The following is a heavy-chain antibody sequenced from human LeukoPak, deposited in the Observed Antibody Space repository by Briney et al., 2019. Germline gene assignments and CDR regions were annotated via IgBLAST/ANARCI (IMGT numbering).Heavy chain of an antibody. Sequence: ASETLSLTCTVSGGSISSYYWSWIRQPAGKGLEWIGRIYTSGSTNYNPSLESRVTMSVDTSKNQFSLKLSSVTAADTAVYYCARAPSRWYGYYYGMDVWGQGTTVIVSS. CDR3: ARAPSRWYGYYYGMDV. CDR1: GGSISSYY. D-gene: IGHD6-13*01. CDR2: IYTSGST. J-gene: IGHJ6*02. V-gene: IGHV4-4*07.